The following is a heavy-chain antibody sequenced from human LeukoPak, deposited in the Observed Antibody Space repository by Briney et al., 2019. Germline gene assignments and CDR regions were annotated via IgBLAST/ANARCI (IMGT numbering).Heavy chain of an antibody. CDR2: IIPIFGTA. CDR1: GGTFSSYA. D-gene: IGHD2-15*01. J-gene: IGHJ1*01. Sequence: GASVKASCKASGGTFSSYAISWVRQAPGQGLEWMGGIIPIFGTANYAQKFQGRVTITADKSTSTAYMELSSLRSEDTAVYYCARGPDIVVVVAATGVEYFQHWGQGTLVTVSS. V-gene: IGHV1-69*06. CDR3: ARGPDIVVVVAATGVEYFQH.